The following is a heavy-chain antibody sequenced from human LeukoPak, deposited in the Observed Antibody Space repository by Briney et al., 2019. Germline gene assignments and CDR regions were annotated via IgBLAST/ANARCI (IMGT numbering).Heavy chain of an antibody. CDR1: GGSISSGGYY. J-gene: IGHJ4*02. D-gene: IGHD3-9*01. V-gene: IGHV4-31*03. CDR2: IYYSGST. CDR3: ASHYYDILTGYTPRFDY. Sequence: PSQTLSLTCTVSGGSISSGGYYWSWIRQHPGKGLEWFGYIYYSGSTYYNPSLKSRVTISVDTSKNQFSLKLSSVTAADTAVYYCASHYYDILTGYTPRFDYWGQGTLVTVPS.